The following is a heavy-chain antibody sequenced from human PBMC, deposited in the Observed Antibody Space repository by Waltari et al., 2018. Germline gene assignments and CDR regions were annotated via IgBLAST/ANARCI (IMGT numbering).Heavy chain of an antibody. J-gene: IGHJ4*02. D-gene: IGHD1-26*01. CDR2: TKNKANRYTT. V-gene: IGHV3-72*01. CDR3: TSRHSGSSDY. CDR1: GFTFSDHY. Sequence: EVQLVESGGGLVQPGGSLRLSCVVSGFTFSDHYMDWVRQAPGKGLEWGGRTKNKANRYTTEYAASVKGRFIISRDDSKNSLYLQMNSLKTEDTAVYFCTSRHSGSSDYWGQGTLVTVSS.